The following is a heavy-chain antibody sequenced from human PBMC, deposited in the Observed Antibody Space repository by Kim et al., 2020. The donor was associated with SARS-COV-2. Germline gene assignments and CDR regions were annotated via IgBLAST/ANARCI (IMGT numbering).Heavy chain of an antibody. V-gene: IGHV4-31*03. CDR3: AREAVRGSHVTPNYFYYYGMDV. CDR2: IYYSGST. Sequence: TLSLTCTVSGGSISSGGYYWSWIRQHPGKGLEWIGYIYYSGSTYYNPSLKSRVTISVDTSKNQFSLKLSSVTAADTAVYYCAREAVRGSHVTPNYFYYYGMDVWGQGTTVTVSS. CDR1: GGSISSGGYY. D-gene: IGHD3-10*02. J-gene: IGHJ6*02.